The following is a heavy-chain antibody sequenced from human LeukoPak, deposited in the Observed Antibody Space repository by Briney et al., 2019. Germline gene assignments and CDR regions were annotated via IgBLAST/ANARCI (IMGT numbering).Heavy chain of an antibody. CDR1: GGSVNSGAYY. D-gene: IGHD3-10*01. V-gene: IGHV4-31*03. CDR2: IFFTGRT. CDR3: ARDRASGMDF. J-gene: IGHJ4*02. Sequence: SETLSLTCTVSGGSVNSGAYYWSWIRQCPGKGVEWIGQIFFTGRTDYNPSLKSRLSISIDTSKNQFSMELSSVTVADTATYYCARDRASGMDFWGQGTLVTVSS.